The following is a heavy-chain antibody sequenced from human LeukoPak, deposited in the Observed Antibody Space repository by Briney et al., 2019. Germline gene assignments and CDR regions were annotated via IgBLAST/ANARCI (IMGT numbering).Heavy chain of an antibody. CDR3: AREVPRDRAVTGLRAFDV. CDR1: GYTFHKNY. D-gene: IGHD2-21*02. V-gene: IGHV1-46*02. CDR2: INPYDGST. J-gene: IGHJ3*01. Sequence: GASVKVSCKASGYTFHKNYMHWVRQAPGQGLEWMGIINPYDGSTTYAQSFQGRVTVTRDTSTNAVYMELSSLRDEDTGVYYCAREVPRDRAVTGLRAFDVWGQGTMVTVSS.